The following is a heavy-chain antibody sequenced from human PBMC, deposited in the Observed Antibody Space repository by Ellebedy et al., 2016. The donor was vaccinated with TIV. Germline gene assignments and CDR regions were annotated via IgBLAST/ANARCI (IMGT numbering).Heavy chain of an antibody. CDR3: ARQREMVRGVLRGMDV. D-gene: IGHD3-10*01. J-gene: IGHJ6*02. CDR1: GSNFTNYW. CDR2: IFPDDPDT. V-gene: IGHV5-51*01. Sequence: GESLKISXKGSGSNFTNYWVGWVRQMPGKGLEWMGIIFPDDPDTRYSPSFQGHVTISVDKSISTAYLQWSSLKASDTAIYYCARQREMVRGVLRGMDVWGQGTTVTASS.